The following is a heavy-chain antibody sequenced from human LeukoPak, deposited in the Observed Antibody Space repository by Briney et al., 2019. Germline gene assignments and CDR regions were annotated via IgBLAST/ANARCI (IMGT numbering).Heavy chain of an antibody. CDR3: ARMNYPYNWNDGEPDFDY. CDR1: GGTFSSYA. J-gene: IGHJ4*02. CDR2: IIPIFGTA. Sequence: GASVKVSCKASGGTFSSYAISWVRQAPGQGLEWMGGIIPIFGTANYAQKFQGRVTITADESTSTAYMELSSLRSEDTAVYYCARMNYPYNWNDGEPDFDYWGQGTLVTVPS. V-gene: IGHV1-69*13. D-gene: IGHD1-1*01.